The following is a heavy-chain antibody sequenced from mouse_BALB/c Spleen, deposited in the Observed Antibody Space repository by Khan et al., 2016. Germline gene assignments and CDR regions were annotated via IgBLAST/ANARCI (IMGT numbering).Heavy chain of an antibody. CDR3: ARWYFDV. CDR2: INPSTGYT. CDR1: GYTFTSYW. Sequence: QVQLKQSGAELAKPGASVKMSCKASGYTFTSYWMHWVKQRPGQGLEWIGYINPSTGYTEYNQKFKDKATLTADKSSSTAYMQLSSLTSEDSAVYYCARWYFDVWGAGTTVTVSS. J-gene: IGHJ1*01. V-gene: IGHV1-7*01.